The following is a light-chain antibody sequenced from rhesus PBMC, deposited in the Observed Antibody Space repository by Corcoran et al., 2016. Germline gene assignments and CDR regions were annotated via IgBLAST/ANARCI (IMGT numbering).Light chain of an antibody. V-gene: IGKV3-31*02. CDR3: QETSNLWT. J-gene: IGKJ1*01. CDR2: GAS. CDR1: QSVSSK. Sequence: EIVMTQSPATLSLSPGETATISCRTSQSVSSKLAWYQQKPGQAPRLFIYGASSRATGIPDRFSGSGSGTDFTLTISSLEPEDFAVYYCQETSNLWTFGQGTKVEIK.